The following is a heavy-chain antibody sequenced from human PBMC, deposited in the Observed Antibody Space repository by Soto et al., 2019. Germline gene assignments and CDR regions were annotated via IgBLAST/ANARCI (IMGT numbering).Heavy chain of an antibody. V-gene: IGHV1-18*01. J-gene: IGHJ4*02. CDR2: ISAYNGNS. CDR1: GYTFTSYG. CDR3: ARDEDYYDSSGYYYGY. Sequence: NVSCKASGYTFTSYGISWVRQAPGQGLEWMGWISAYNGNSNYAQKLQGRVTMTTDTSTSTAYMELRSMRSDDTAVYYCARDEDYYDSSGYYYGYWGQGTLVTVSS. D-gene: IGHD3-22*01.